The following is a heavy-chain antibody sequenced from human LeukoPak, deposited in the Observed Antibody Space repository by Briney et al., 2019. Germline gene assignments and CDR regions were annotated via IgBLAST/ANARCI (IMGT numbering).Heavy chain of an antibody. Sequence: SVTLSLTCTVSGGSVSSGGYYWSWIRQPPGKGLEWFGYIYYSGSTNYNPSLKSRVTISLDTSRNQFSLKLSSVTAADTAVYYCASLFCTRTSCFFLDPWGQGTLVTVSS. CDR1: GGSVSSGGYY. J-gene: IGHJ5*02. D-gene: IGHD2-2*01. V-gene: IGHV4-61*08. CDR2: IYYSGST. CDR3: ASLFCTRTSCFFLDP.